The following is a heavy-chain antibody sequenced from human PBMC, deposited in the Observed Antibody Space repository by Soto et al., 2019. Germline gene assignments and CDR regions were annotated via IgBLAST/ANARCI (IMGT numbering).Heavy chain of an antibody. CDR3: ARDVWYYYDISGYYGLFYDY. Sequence: GGSLRLSCAASVFAFSSYSMNWVRQSPGKGLDLVSSISSSSSSIYYADPVKGRFTISRDNAKNSLYLQMNSLRAEDTAVYYCARDVWYYYDISGYYGLFYDYWGQGTLVTVS. J-gene: IGHJ4*02. CDR2: ISSSSSSI. CDR1: VFAFSSYS. V-gene: IGHV3-21*01. D-gene: IGHD3-22*01.